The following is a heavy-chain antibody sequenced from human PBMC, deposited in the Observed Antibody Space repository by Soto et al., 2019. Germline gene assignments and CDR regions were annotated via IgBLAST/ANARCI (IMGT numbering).Heavy chain of an antibody. V-gene: IGHV3-23*01. CDR2: ISGSGGST. D-gene: IGHD4-17*01. CDR3: AKLGGDYGDFPSGKYFHH. CDR1: GFTFSNYA. J-gene: IGHJ1*01. Sequence: GGSLRLSCAASGFTFSNYAMSWVRQAPGKGLEWVSVISGSGGSTNYADSVKGRFTISRDNFKNTPRLQMNSLRAEDTAVYYCAKLGGDYGDFPSGKYFHHWGQGTLVTVSS.